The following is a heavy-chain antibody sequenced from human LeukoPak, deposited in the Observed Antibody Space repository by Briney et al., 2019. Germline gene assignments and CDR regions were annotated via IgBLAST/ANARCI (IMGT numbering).Heavy chain of an antibody. J-gene: IGHJ4*02. Sequence: GGSLRLSCAASGFTFSNSGMIWVREAPGKGLEWVANINQDGSEKYYVDSVKGRFTISRDNAKNSLYLQMNSLRAEDTAVYYCARENYDFWSGPYDYWGQGTLVTVSS. CDR1: GFTFSNSG. V-gene: IGHV3-7*05. D-gene: IGHD3-3*01. CDR2: INQDGSEK. CDR3: ARENYDFWSGPYDY.